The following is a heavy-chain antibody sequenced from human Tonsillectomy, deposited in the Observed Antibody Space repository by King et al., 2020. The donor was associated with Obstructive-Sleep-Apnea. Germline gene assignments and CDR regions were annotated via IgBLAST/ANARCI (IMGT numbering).Heavy chain of an antibody. CDR2: IYYSGST. J-gene: IGHJ3*02. CDR3: ARHTSSRRADAFDI. Sequence: QLQESGPGLVKPSETLSLTCSVSGGSISSYYWSWIRQPPGKGLEWIGNIYYSGSTNYNPSLKSRVTISVDTSKNRFSLKLSSVTAADTAVYYCARHTSSRRADAFDIWGQGTMVTVSS. V-gene: IGHV4-59*08. CDR1: GGSISSYY. D-gene: IGHD6-13*01.